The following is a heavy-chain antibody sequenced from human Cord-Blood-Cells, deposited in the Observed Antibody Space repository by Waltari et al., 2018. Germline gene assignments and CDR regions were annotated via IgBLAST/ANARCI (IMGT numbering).Heavy chain of an antibody. Sequence: QVQLVQAGAEVKKPGASVKVSCKASGYTFTGNYMHWVRQATGKGLEWMGWIDPNGGGTNYAQRFQGWVTITRDTSISTAYMELSRLRSDDTAVYYCAREIKANWFDPWGQGTLVTVSS. CDR2: IDPNGGGT. J-gene: IGHJ5*02. CDR3: AREIKANWFDP. V-gene: IGHV1-2*04. CDR1: GYTFTGNY.